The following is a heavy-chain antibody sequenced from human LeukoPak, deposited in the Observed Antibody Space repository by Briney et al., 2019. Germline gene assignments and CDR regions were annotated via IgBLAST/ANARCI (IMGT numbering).Heavy chain of an antibody. CDR2: SNSDGSST. Sequence: GGSLRLSCAASGFTFSSYWMHWVRQAPGKGLVWVSRSNSDGSSTSYADSVKGRFTISRDNAKNTLFLQMNSLRAEDTAVYYCARSWSGYHDAFDVWGQGTMVTVSS. J-gene: IGHJ3*01. D-gene: IGHD3-3*01. CDR3: ARSWSGYHDAFDV. CDR1: GFTFSSYW. V-gene: IGHV3-74*01.